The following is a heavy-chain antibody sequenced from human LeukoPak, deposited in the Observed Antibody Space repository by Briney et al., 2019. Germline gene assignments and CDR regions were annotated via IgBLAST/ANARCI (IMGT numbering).Heavy chain of an antibody. V-gene: IGHV1-69*13. Sequence: ASVNVSCKASGGTFNNFALSWVRQAPGQGLEWMGCIIPIFGTANYARKFLGRVTISVDGSTNTGYMELSSLRSEDTAVYYCARDNDSRDPPHFDYWGQGTLVTVSS. CDR1: GGTFNNFA. CDR3: ARDNDSRDPPHFDY. CDR2: IIPIFGTA. J-gene: IGHJ4*02. D-gene: IGHD3-16*01.